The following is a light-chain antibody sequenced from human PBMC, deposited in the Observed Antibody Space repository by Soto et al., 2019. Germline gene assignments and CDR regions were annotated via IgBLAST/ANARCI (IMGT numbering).Light chain of an antibody. CDR3: QQRSTWPT. J-gene: IGKJ5*01. CDR2: DAS. Sequence: ERVMTQSPATLSVSPCEIATLSCRASQSVSSYLAWYQQKPGQAPRLLIYDASVRATGTPARFSGSGSGTAFTLTISSLEPEDFALYYCQQRSTWPTFGQGTRLEIK. V-gene: IGKV3-11*01. CDR1: QSVSSY.